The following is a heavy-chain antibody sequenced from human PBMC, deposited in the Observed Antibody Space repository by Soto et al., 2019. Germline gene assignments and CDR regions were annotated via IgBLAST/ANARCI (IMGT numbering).Heavy chain of an antibody. Sequence: GGSLRLSCAASGFTSSSYAMSWVRQAPGKGLEWVSAISDSGRSTYYADSVKGRFTISRDNSVNTVSLQMNSLRAEDTALYYCAKGSTGGRPYYFDHWGQGTPVTVS. V-gene: IGHV3-23*01. CDR3: AKGSTGGRPYYFDH. CDR1: GFTSSSYA. J-gene: IGHJ4*02. D-gene: IGHD2-8*02. CDR2: ISDSGRST.